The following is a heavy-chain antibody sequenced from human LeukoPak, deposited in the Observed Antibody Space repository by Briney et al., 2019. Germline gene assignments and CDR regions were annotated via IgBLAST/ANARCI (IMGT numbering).Heavy chain of an antibody. D-gene: IGHD6-6*01. J-gene: IGHJ3*02. CDR2: IYYSGST. V-gene: IGHV4-59*01. Sequence: PSETLSLTYTVSGGSISSYYWSWIRQPPGKGLEWIGYIYYSGSTNYNPSLKSRVTISVDTSKNQFSLKLSSVTAADTAVYYCARYITGYSSSYDAFDIWGQGTMVTVSS. CDR3: ARYITGYSSSYDAFDI. CDR1: GGSISSYY.